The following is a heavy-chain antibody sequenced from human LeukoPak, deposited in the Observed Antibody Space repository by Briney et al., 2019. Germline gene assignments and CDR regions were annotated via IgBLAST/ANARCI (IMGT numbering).Heavy chain of an antibody. CDR2: IRYDGSNK. CDR1: GFTFGSYG. CDR3: AKAEDRHYYDTHPHFDY. D-gene: IGHD3-22*01. J-gene: IGHJ4*02. Sequence: GGSLRLSCAASGFTFGSYGMHWVRQAPGKGLEWVAFIRYDGSNKYYADSVKGRFTISRDNSKNTLYLQMNSLRAEDTAVYYCAKAEDRHYYDTHPHFDYWGQGTLVTVSS. V-gene: IGHV3-30*02.